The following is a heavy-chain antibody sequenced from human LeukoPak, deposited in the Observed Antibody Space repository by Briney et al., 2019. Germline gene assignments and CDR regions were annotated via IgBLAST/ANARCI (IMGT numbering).Heavy chain of an antibody. Sequence: GGSLRLSCAASGFSFSSYSMNWVRQAPGKGLEWVSSISSSSSYIYYADSVKGRFTISRDNAKNSLYLQMNSLRAEDTAVYYCARDGVRDGLYFDYWGQGTLVTVSS. V-gene: IGHV3-21*01. CDR1: GFSFSSYS. J-gene: IGHJ4*02. D-gene: IGHD5-24*01. CDR3: ARDGVRDGLYFDY. CDR2: ISSSSSYI.